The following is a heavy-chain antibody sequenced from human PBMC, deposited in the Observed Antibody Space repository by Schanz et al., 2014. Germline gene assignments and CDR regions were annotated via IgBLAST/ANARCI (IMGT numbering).Heavy chain of an antibody. J-gene: IGHJ4*02. CDR1: GFTFSTYW. V-gene: IGHV3-74*01. CDR2: INSDGTTT. Sequence: EVQLVESGGGLVQPGGSLRLSCAASGFTFSTYWMHWVRQAPGKGLVWVSHINSDGTTTTYADSVKGRFTISRDNAENTLYLQMDGLRVEDTAVYYCAKEKEEVAADGSFFDYWGQGTLVTVSA. D-gene: IGHD6-13*01. CDR3: AKEKEEVAADGSFFDY.